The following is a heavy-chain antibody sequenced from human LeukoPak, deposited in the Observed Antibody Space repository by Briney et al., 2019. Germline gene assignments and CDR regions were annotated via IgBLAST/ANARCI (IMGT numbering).Heavy chain of an antibody. CDR1: GGSLSDYF. J-gene: IGHJ6*02. D-gene: IGHD2-2*01. Sequence: SDTLSVTCAVYGGSLSDYFWGWIRQPPREGREWIGEINHSGRIYYNPSLKSRVTISVDSSKHQVSLNLSSVTAADAAVYYCARDVVGVPSAILYVMDVGGQGTTVSV. CDR2: INHSGRI. V-gene: IGHV4-34*01. CDR3: ARDVVGVPSAILYVMDV.